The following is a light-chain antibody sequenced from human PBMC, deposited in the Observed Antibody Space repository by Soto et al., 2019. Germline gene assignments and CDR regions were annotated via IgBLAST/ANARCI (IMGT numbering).Light chain of an antibody. CDR3: QQYFNSPIT. CDR1: QTVLYSSNNKNY. J-gene: IGKJ5*01. CDR2: WAF. Sequence: DIVMTQSPDSLAVSLGERATINCKSSQTVLYSSNNKNYLAWYQQKPGQPPKLLIYWAFTRESGVPDRFSGSGSGTDFTLTISSLQAEDVAIYYCQQYFNSPITFGQGTRLE. V-gene: IGKV4-1*01.